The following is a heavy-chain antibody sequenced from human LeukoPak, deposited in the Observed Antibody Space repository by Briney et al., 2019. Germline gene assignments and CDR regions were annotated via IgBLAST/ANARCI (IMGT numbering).Heavy chain of an antibody. J-gene: IGHJ4*02. V-gene: IGHV3-11*01. CDR3: ARGAVGAYFDY. CDR1: GFIFSDYY. CDR2: ISSSGITI. Sequence: GGSLRLTCAASGFIFSDYYMTWISQAPGMGLEWVSYISSSGITIYYADSVKGRFTISRDNAKNSLYLQMNSLRAEDTAVYYCARGAVGAYFDYWGQGTLVTVSS. D-gene: IGHD1-26*01.